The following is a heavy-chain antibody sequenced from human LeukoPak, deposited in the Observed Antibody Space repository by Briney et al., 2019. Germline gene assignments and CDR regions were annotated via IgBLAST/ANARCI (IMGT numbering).Heavy chain of an antibody. CDR2: INWNGGST. CDR3: ARGHPDIVLMVYAFRRWFDP. D-gene: IGHD2-8*01. Sequence: GGSLRLSCAASGFTFDDYGMSWVRQAPGKGLEWVSGINWNGGSTGYADSVKGRFTISRDNAKNSLYLQMNSLRAEDTALYYCARGHPDIVLMVYAFRRWFDPWGQGTLVTVSS. CDR1: GFTFDDYG. V-gene: IGHV3-20*04. J-gene: IGHJ5*02.